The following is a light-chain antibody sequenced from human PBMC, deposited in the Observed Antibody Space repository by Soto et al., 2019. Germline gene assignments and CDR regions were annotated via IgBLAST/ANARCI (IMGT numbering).Light chain of an antibody. CDR2: DVT. CDR1: SSDVGGYNY. J-gene: IGLJ1*01. Sequence: QSVLTQPASVSGSPGQSITISCTGTSSDVGGYNYVSWYQQQPGKAPKFMIYDVTNRPPGVSNRFSGSKSGNTASLTISGLQAEDEADYYCCSYTTSNTRQIVFGTGTKVTV. CDR3: CSYTTSNTRQIV. V-gene: IGLV2-14*01.